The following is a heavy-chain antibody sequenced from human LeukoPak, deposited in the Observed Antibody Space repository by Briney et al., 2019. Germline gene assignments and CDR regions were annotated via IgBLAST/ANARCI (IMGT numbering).Heavy chain of an antibody. Sequence: SETLSLTCTVSGGSISSYYWSWIRQPPGKGLEWIGYIYYSGSTNYNPSLKSRVTISVDTSKNQFSLKLSSVTAADTAVYYCARARVRGVQADYWGQGTLVTVSS. CDR2: IYYSGST. J-gene: IGHJ4*02. CDR1: GGSISSYY. V-gene: IGHV4-59*08. D-gene: IGHD3-10*01. CDR3: ARARVRGVQADY.